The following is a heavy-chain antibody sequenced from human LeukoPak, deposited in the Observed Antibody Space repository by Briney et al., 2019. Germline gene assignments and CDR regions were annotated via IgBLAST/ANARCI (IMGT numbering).Heavy chain of an antibody. CDR3: AREDGSGSGGYYMDV. V-gene: IGHV4-39*07. CDR2: IYYSGST. CDR1: GGSISRSSYY. Sequence: PSETLSLTCTVSGGSISRSSYYWGWIRQPPGKGLVWIGSIYYSGSTYYNPSLKSRVTISVDTSKNQFSLKLSSVTAADTAVYYCAREDGSGSGGYYMDVWGKGTTVTVSS. D-gene: IGHD3-10*01. J-gene: IGHJ6*03.